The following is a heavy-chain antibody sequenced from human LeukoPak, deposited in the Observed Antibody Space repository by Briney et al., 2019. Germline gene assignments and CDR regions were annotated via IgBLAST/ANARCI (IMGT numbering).Heavy chain of an antibody. J-gene: IGHJ5*02. CDR3: AKGAILGSCNWFDP. D-gene: IGHD3-3*01. CDR1: GGSISSGDYY. CDR2: IYYSGST. Sequence: SQTLSLTCTVSGGSISSGDYYWSWIRQPPGKGLEWIGYIYYSGSTYYNPSLKSRVTISVDTSKNQFSLKLSSVTAADTAVYYCAKGAILGSCNWFDPWGQGTLVTVSS. V-gene: IGHV4-30-4*01.